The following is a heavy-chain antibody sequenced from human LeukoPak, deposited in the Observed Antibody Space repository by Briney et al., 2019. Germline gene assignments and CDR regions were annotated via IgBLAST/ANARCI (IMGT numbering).Heavy chain of an antibody. J-gene: IGHJ5*02. CDR2: INHSGST. D-gene: IGHD3-16*02. V-gene: IGHV4-34*01. Sequence: PSETLSLTCAVYGGSFSGYYWSWIRQPPGKGLEWIGEINHSGSTNYNPSLKSRVTISVDTSKNQFSLKLSSVTAVDTAVYYCARASMITFGGVIVPFDPWGQGTLVTVSS. CDR3: ARASMITFGGVIVPFDP. CDR1: GGSFSGYY.